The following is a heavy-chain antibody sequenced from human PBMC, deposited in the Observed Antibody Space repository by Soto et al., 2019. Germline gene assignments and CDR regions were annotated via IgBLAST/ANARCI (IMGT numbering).Heavy chain of an antibody. V-gene: IGHV3-11*01. J-gene: IGHJ3*02. CDR1: GFTFGEYY. CDR2: ISSSGSTI. D-gene: IGHD6-19*01. CDR3: ARLSSGCDDAFDI. Sequence: GGSLRLSCAASGFTFGEYYMSWIGQAPGKGLEWVSYISSSGSTIYYADSVKGRFTTSRDNAKNSLYLQMNSLRAEDTAVYYCARLSSGCDDAFDIWGQGTMVTVSS.